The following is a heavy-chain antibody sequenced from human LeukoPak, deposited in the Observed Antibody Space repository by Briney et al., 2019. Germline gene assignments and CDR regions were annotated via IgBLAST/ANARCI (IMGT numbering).Heavy chain of an antibody. V-gene: IGHV1-46*01. CDR1: GYTFTSYY. D-gene: IGHD1-26*01. J-gene: IGHJ3*02. Sequence: ASVKVSFKASGYTFTSYYMHWVRQAPGQGLEWMGIINPSGGSTSYAQKFQGRVTMTRDMSTSTVYMELSSLRSEDTAVYYCARDPEMGATFDIWGQGTMVTVSS. CDR3: ARDPEMGATFDI. CDR2: INPSGGST.